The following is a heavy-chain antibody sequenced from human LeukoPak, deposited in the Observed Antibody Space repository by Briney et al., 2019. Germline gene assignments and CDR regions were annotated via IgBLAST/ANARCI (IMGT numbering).Heavy chain of an antibody. D-gene: IGHD5-18*01. CDR3: ARDRDTVNTPNYYYYYMDV. CDR2: FYNSGST. J-gene: IGHJ6*03. V-gene: IGHV4-39*07. Sequence: SETLSLTCTVSGGSISRTNYYWGWIRQPPGKGLEWIGSFYNSGSTYYNPSLKSRVTISVDTSKNQFSLKLSSVTAADTAVYYCARDRDTVNTPNYYYYYMDVWGKGTTVTISS. CDR1: GGSISRTNYY.